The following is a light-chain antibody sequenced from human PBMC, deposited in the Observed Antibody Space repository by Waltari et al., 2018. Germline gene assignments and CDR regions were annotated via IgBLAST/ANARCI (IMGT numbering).Light chain of an antibody. Sequence: IQLTQSPSSLSASVGDRVTITCRASQGLSDYLAWYQQKPGKAPKLLIYAASTLESGVPSRFSGSGSGTDFTLTISSLQPEDFATYYCQLLNSAQWTFGQGTKVEIK. V-gene: IGKV1-9*01. CDR1: QGLSDY. CDR3: QLLNSAQWT. CDR2: AAS. J-gene: IGKJ1*01.